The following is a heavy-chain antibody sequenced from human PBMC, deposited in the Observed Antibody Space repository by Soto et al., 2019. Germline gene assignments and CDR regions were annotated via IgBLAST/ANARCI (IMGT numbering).Heavy chain of an antibody. Sequence: QVQLVQSGAEVKKPGASVKVSCKASGYTFTSYDINWVRQATGQGLEWMGWMNPNSGNTGYAQKFQGRVTMTRNTSISTAYMELSSLRSEDTAVYYCARDYDFWSGYYPENWFDPWGRGTLVTVSS. J-gene: IGHJ5*02. CDR1: GYTFTSYD. D-gene: IGHD3-3*01. V-gene: IGHV1-8*01. CDR2: MNPNSGNT. CDR3: ARDYDFWSGYYPENWFDP.